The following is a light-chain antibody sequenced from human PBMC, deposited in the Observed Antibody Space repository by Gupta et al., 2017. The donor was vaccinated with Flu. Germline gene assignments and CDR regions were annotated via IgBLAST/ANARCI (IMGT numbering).Light chain of an antibody. CDR1: SSNNVSNS. CDR2: SKT. V-gene: IGLV1-44*01. Sequence: SSSNNVSNSASWYQQLPGTAPTLLIYSKTKRPSAVPDRCSGSESGTSAALAISGLQSGEEADYYCAAWDDIFNNWLFGGGTKLTVL. J-gene: IGLJ3*02. CDR3: AAWDDIFNNWL.